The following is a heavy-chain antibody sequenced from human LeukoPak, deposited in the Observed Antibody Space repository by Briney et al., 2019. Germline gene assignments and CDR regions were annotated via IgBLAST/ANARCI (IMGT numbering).Heavy chain of an antibody. CDR2: VYYTGST. CDR3: ARQEIGLRSFDP. J-gene: IGHJ5*02. CDR1: GGSISSALYH. V-gene: IGHV4-39*01. Sequence: SSETLSLTCTVSGGSISSALYHWGWIRQPPGKNLEWLGSVYYTGSTHNNPSLKSRVTTSVDTSKNQFSLNLSSVTAADTAVYYCARQEIGLRSFDPWGQGTLVTVSS. D-gene: IGHD3/OR15-3a*01.